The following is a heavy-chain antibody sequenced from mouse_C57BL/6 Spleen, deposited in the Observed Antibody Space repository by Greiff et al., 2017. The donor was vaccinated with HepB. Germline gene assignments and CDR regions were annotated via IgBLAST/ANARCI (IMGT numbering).Heavy chain of an antibody. CDR1: GYTFTSYW. CDR2: IHPNSGST. Sequence: VQLQQPGAELVKPGASVKLSCKASGYTFTSYWMHWVKQRPGQGLEWIGMIHPNSGSTNYNEKFKSKATLTVDKSSSTAYMQLSSLTSEDSAVYYCARRHDYGSSSGYFDYWGQGTTLTVAS. D-gene: IGHD1-1*01. V-gene: IGHV1-64*01. CDR3: ARRHDYGSSSGYFDY. J-gene: IGHJ2*01.